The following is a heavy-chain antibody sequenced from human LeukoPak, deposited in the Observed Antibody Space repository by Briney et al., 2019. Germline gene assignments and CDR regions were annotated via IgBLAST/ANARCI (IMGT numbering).Heavy chain of an antibody. CDR1: GGSFSGYY. J-gene: IGHJ6*03. V-gene: IGHV4-34*01. CDR3: ARGLYYYYMDV. Sequence: SETLSLTCAVYGGSFSGYYWSWIRQPPGKGLEWIGEINHSGSTNYNPSLKSRVTISVDTSKNQFSLKLSSVTAADTAVYYCARGLYYYYMDVWGKGTTVTVSS. CDR2: INHSGST.